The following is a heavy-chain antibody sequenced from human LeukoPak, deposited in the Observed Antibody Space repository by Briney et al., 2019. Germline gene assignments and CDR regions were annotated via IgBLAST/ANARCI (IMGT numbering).Heavy chain of an antibody. CDR1: GGTFTSYG. Sequence: GASVKVSCKASGGTFTSYGISWVRQAPGQGLEWMGWISAYNGNTNYAQKLQGRVTMTTDTSTSTAYMELRSLRSDDTAVYYCARESPPYYYGSGSYSFDYWGQGTLVTVSS. V-gene: IGHV1-18*01. D-gene: IGHD3-10*01. CDR3: ARESPPYYYGSGSYSFDY. J-gene: IGHJ4*02. CDR2: ISAYNGNT.